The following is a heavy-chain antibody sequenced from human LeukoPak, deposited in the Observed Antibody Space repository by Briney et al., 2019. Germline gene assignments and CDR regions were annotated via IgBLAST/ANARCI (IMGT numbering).Heavy chain of an antibody. CDR2: INLSGST. Sequence: SETLSLTCAVYGGSFSFYYWIWIRQPPEKGLEWIGEINLSGSTNYNPSLKSRVTISIDTSKNQFSLKLSSVTAADTAVYYCARGGFYCGDDCYYWGQGTLVTVSS. CDR3: ARGGFYCGDDCYY. J-gene: IGHJ4*02. V-gene: IGHV4-34*01. D-gene: IGHD2-21*02. CDR1: GGSFSFYY.